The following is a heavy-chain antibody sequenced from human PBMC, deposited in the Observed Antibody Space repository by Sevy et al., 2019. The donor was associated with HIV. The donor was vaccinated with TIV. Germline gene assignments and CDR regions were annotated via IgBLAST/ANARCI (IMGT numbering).Heavy chain of an antibody. J-gene: IGHJ6*02. D-gene: IGHD2-15*01. V-gene: IGHV3-7*01. Sequence: GESLKIYCAASGFTFSNYWMTWVRQAPGKGLEWVADIKQHASEIYYVDSVKGRFIISRDNAENSLYLQMNSLRVEDTAGYYCARDGGLGYCTGGSCNRYYYYYGLDVWAQRTTVTVSS. CDR1: GFTFSNYW. CDR3: ARDGGLGYCTGGSCNRYYYYYGLDV. CDR2: IKQHASEI.